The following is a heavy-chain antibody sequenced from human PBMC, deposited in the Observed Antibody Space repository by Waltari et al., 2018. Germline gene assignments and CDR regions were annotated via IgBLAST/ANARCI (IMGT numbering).Heavy chain of an antibody. J-gene: IGHJ4*02. CDR3: ARVYWPRGFDY. CDR2: MKQDGRNK. V-gene: IGHV3-7*01. D-gene: IGHD2-8*02. Sequence: EVRLVESGGGLVQPGGSLRLSCAASGFNFSSYWMSWVRQAPGRGLEWVANMKQDGRNKYYVDSEEVRFTDSRDNARNSLYLQMNSLRAEDTAVYYCARVYWPRGFDYWGQGTLVTVS. CDR1: GFNFSSYW.